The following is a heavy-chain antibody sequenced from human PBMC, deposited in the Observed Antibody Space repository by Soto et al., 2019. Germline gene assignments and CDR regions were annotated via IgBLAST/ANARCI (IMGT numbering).Heavy chain of an antibody. CDR1: GFTFSHYW. CDR2: IDPYGSAT. J-gene: IGHJ3*02. Sequence: PGGSLRLSCAASGFTFSHYWMHWVRQAPGKGLVWVSRIDPYGSATKYADSVKGRFIISRDNAENTMYLQMNSLRVEDTAVYYCARVLKSSGWDNDVFDIWGQGTVVTVS. V-gene: IGHV3-74*01. D-gene: IGHD6-19*01. CDR3: ARVLKSSGWDNDVFDI.